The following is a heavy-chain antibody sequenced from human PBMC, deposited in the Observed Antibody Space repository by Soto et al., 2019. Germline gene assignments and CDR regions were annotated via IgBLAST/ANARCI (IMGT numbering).Heavy chain of an antibody. D-gene: IGHD4-17*01. J-gene: IGHJ4*02. CDR3: VRDRDEQCDYVIDY. Sequence: QVQLVESGGGVVQPGRSLRLSCVASGFSFSDKGMHWVRQAPGKGLEWVAVIWHDGSVKDYADSVQGRFDISRDNSKSTLYLQMNNLRVEDTAVYYCVRDRDEQCDYVIDYWGQGTLVTVSS. V-gene: IGHV3-33*01. CDR2: IWHDGSVK. CDR1: GFSFSDKG.